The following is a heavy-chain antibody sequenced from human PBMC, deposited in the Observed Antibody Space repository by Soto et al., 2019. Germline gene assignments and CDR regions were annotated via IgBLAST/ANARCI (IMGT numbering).Heavy chain of an antibody. J-gene: IGHJ3*02. CDR2: ISAYNGNT. V-gene: IGHV1-18*01. CDR1: GYTLTSYG. CDR3: ARDPGSSGWYAAFDI. D-gene: IGHD6-19*01. Sequence: ASVKVSCKASGYTLTSYGISWVRQAPGQGLEWMGWISAYNGNTNYAQKLQGRVTMTTDTSTSTAYMELRSLRSDDTAVYYCARDPGSSGWYAAFDIWGQGTMVTVSS.